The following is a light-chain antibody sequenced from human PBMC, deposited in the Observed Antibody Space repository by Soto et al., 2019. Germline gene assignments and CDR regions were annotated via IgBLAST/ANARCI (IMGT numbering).Light chain of an antibody. CDR1: QSVSSN. V-gene: IGKV3-15*01. Sequence: EIVMTQSPATLSVSPGERATLSCRASQSVSSNLAWYQQKPGQAPRLLIYVASTRATGIPARFSGSGSRTEFTLTISSLQSEDFAVYYCQQYNNWPPPITFGQGTRLEIK. CDR2: VAS. CDR3: QQYNNWPPPIT. J-gene: IGKJ5*01.